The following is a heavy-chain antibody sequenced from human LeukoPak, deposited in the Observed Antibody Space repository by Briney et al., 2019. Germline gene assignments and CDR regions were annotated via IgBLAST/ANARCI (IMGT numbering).Heavy chain of an antibody. D-gene: IGHD3-22*01. J-gene: IGHJ4*02. CDR2: INPNSGGT. CDR3: ARGELHYDSSGYSFDY. Sequence: ASVKVSCKASGYTFTGYYMHWVRQAPGQGLEWMGRINPNSGGTNYAQKFQGRVTMTRDTSISTAYMELSRLRSDDTAVYYCARGELHYDSSGYSFDYWGQGTLVTVSS. CDR1: GYTFTGYY. V-gene: IGHV1-2*06.